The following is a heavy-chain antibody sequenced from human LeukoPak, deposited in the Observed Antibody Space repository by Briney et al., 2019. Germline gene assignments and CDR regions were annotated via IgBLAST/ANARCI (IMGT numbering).Heavy chain of an antibody. J-gene: IGHJ4*02. CDR3: ARGYGSGSFYNPFDY. V-gene: IGHV3-53*01. CDR2: IYSGGGT. CDR1: GFTFSSNY. Sequence: PGESLRLSCAASGFTFSSNYMRRVRQAPGKGLEWVSVIYSGGGTYYSDSVKGRFTISRDIPKNTVYLQMNSLRVEDTAVYYCARGYGSGSFYNPFDYWGQGTLVTVSS. D-gene: IGHD3-10*01.